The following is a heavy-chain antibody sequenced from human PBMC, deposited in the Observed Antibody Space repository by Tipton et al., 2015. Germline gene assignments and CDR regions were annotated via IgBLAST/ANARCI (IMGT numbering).Heavy chain of an antibody. D-gene: IGHD3-22*01. V-gene: IGHV4-31*03. J-gene: IGHJ4*02. Sequence: TLSLTCTVSGDSISAGGHYWSWIRQFPGRGLEWVGFIDFRGRIYEKPSLQSRVAILQDTSKNQFSLRLLSVTAADTAVYYCAREVWYYDSSGYDYWGQGTLVTVSS. CDR2: IDFRGRI. CDR3: AREVWYYDSSGYDY. CDR1: GDSISAGGHY.